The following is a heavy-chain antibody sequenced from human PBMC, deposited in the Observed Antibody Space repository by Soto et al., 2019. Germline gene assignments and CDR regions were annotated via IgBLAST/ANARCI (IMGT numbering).Heavy chain of an antibody. CDR3: ARGPDRSGFYLFDY. V-gene: IGHV1-69*13. J-gene: IGHJ4*02. CDR2: IIPLSGTT. D-gene: IGHD3-22*01. Sequence: ASVKVSCKTSGGTFSNHAISWVRQAPGQGPEWMGGIIPLSGTTNYVPKFQGRVTITADESMTTVYMELSNLRYEDTAVYYCARGPDRSGFYLFDYWGQGTLVTVSS. CDR1: GGTFSNHA.